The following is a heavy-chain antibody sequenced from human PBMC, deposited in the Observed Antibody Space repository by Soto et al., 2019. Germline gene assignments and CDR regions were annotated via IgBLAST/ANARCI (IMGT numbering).Heavy chain of an antibody. CDR3: ARYRHGGRGWYTPWFDP. CDR1: GGTFSSYT. D-gene: IGHD6-19*01. Sequence: QVQLVQSGAEVKKPGSSVKVSCKASGGTFSSYTISWVRQAPGQGLEWMGRIIPILGIANYAQKFQGRVTITADKSTSTAYMELSSLRSEDTAVYYCARYRHGGRGWYTPWFDPWGQGTLVTVSS. J-gene: IGHJ5*02. V-gene: IGHV1-69*02. CDR2: IIPILGIA.